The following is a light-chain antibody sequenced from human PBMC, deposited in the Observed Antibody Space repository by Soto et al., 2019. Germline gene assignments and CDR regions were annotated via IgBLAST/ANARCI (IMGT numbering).Light chain of an antibody. CDR2: PNN. Sequence: QSVLTQPPSASGTPGQRVTISCSVSSSNIGSNTVNWYQQLPGTAPKLLIYPNNQLPSGVPDRFSGSKSGKSASLAISGLQYEDEADYYCAAWDDSLNGRVFGTGTKLTVL. V-gene: IGLV1-44*01. CDR3: AAWDDSLNGRV. CDR1: SSNIGSNT. J-gene: IGLJ1*01.